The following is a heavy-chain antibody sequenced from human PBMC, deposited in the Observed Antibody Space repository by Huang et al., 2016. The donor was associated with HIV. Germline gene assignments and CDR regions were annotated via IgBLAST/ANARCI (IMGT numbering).Heavy chain of an antibody. J-gene: IGHJ6*03. Sequence: QVQLQQWGAGLLRPSETLSLTCAVYGGSFSGYYGTWLRQPPGKGLEWIGEIKHSESTNYNPYLKSRGTSSVDTSRNQFSLTLTSVTAADTAVYYCARGQGGYYYYYMDVWGKGTTVTVSS. CDR2: IKHSEST. V-gene: IGHV4-34*01. CDR1: GGSFSGYY. CDR3: ARGQGGYYYYYMDV.